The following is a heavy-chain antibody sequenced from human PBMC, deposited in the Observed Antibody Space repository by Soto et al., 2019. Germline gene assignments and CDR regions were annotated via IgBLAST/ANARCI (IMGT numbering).Heavy chain of an antibody. CDR2: ISGSGGST. CDR1: GFTFSSYA. CDR3: AKGEQLVISNWFDP. Sequence: GGSLRLSCAASGFTFSSYAMSWVRQAPGKGLEWVSAISGSGGSTYYADSVKGRFTISRDNSKNTLYLQMNSLRAEDMAVYYCAKGEQLVISNWFDPWGQGTLVTVSS. V-gene: IGHV3-23*01. D-gene: IGHD6-13*01. J-gene: IGHJ5*02.